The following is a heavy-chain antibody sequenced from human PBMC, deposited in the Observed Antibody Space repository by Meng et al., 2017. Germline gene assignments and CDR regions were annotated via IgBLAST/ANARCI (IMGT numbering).Heavy chain of an antibody. J-gene: IGHJ6*02. Sequence: GESLKISCAASGFTFSTYEMNWVRQAPGKGLECVSYITSSGNTMYYADSVKGRFTISRDNAKNSLYLQMNSLRAEDTAVYYCARERESYYDSSGYYYDYYYGMDVWGQGTTVTVSS. CDR2: ITSSGNTM. CDR3: ARERESYYDSSGYYYDYYYGMDV. V-gene: IGHV3-48*03. CDR1: GFTFSTYE. D-gene: IGHD3-22*01.